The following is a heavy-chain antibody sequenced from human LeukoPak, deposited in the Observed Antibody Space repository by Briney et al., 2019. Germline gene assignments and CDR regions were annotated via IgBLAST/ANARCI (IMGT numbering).Heavy chain of an antibody. CDR1: GFTFSSYW. J-gene: IGHJ6*03. CDR3: ARGLVRGSLDYYYYYYMDV. CDR2: IKQDGSEK. V-gene: IGHV3-7*01. Sequence: PGGSLRLSCAASGFTFSSYWMSWVRQAPGKGLEWVANIKQDGSEKYYVDSVKGRFTISRDNAKNSLYLQMNSLRAEDTAVYYCARGLVRGSLDYYYYYYMDVWGKGTTVTISS. D-gene: IGHD3-10*01.